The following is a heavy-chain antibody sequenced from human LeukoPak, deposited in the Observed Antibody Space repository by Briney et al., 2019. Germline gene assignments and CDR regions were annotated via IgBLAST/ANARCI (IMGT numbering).Heavy chain of an antibody. V-gene: IGHV4-34*01. CDR1: GGSFSGYY. Sequence: RSETLSLTCAVYGGSFSGYYWSWIRQPPGKGLEWIGEINHSGSTNYNPSLKSRVTISVDTSKNQFSLKLSSVTAADTAVYYCAREGLGYYYYYMDVWGKGTTVTISS. CDR3: AREGLGYYYYYMDV. CDR2: INHSGST. D-gene: IGHD2-15*01. J-gene: IGHJ6*03.